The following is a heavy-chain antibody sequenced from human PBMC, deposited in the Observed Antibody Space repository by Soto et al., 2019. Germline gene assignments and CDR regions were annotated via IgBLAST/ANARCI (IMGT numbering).Heavy chain of an antibody. V-gene: IGHV1-18*01. CDR2: ISAYNGNT. D-gene: IGHD2-15*01. CDR3: ARDASVAATPDFDY. J-gene: IGHJ4*02. Sequence: GASVKVSCKASGYTFTSYGISWVRQAPGQGLEWMGWISAYNGNTNYAQKLQGRVTMTTDTSTSTAYMELRSLRSDDTAVYYCARDASVAATPDFDYWGQGTLVTVSS. CDR1: GYTFTSYG.